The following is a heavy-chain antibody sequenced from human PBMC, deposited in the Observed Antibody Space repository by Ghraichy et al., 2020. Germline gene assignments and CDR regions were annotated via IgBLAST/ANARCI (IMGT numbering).Heavy chain of an antibody. CDR3: ARDPDTNPDQDWFDP. J-gene: IGHJ5*02. V-gene: IGHV3-21*01. D-gene: IGHD1-14*01. CDR2: ISGSGNNI. CDR1: GFTFSTYT. Sequence: LSLTCAASGFTFSTYTMNWIRQAPGKGLEWVASISGSGNNIYYADSLRGRFTISRDNTKNSLYLQMNSLRAEDTALYYCARDPDTNPDQDWFDPWRPGTLVTVSS.